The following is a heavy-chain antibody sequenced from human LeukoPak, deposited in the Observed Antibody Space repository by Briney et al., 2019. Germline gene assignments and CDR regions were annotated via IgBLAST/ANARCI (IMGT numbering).Heavy chain of an antibody. Sequence: GGSLRLSCAASGFTFSSYGMSWVRQAPGKGLEWVSAISGTGGTTYYADSVKGRFTISRDNSKNTLYLQMNSLRAEDTAVYYCARDTSGSCYDFDYWGQGTLVTVSS. V-gene: IGHV3-23*01. J-gene: IGHJ4*02. CDR2: ISGTGGTT. CDR3: ARDTSGSCYDFDY. CDR1: GFTFSSYG. D-gene: IGHD2-2*01.